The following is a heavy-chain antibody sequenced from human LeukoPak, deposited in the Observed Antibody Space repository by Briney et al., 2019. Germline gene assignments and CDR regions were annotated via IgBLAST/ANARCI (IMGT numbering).Heavy chain of an antibody. CDR1: GFTFSNAW. CDR3: TTARSSIAAAGTFDY. J-gene: IGHJ4*02. V-gene: IGHV3-15*01. CDR2: IKSKTDGGTT. Sequence: GGSLRLSCAASGFTFSNAWMSWVRQAPGKALEWFGRIKSKTDGGTTDCAAPVKGRFTISRDDSKNTLYLQMNSLKTEDTAVYYCTTARSSIAAAGTFDYWGQGTLVTVSS. D-gene: IGHD6-13*01.